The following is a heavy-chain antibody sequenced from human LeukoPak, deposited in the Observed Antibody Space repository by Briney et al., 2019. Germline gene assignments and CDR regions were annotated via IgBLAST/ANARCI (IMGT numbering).Heavy chain of an antibody. D-gene: IGHD2-15*01. V-gene: IGHV4-59*01. J-gene: IGHJ4*02. CDR2: VYYTGVT. Sequence: PSETLSLTCSVSGGSISPYYWSWIRQTPEKGLEVIGYVYYTGVTQYNPSLSSRVIISLDTSNKQFSLRLNSVTAADTAVYFCARIHRYCSGGHCYLLDFWGRGTLVAVSS. CDR1: GGSISPYY. CDR3: ARIHRYCSGGHCYLLDF.